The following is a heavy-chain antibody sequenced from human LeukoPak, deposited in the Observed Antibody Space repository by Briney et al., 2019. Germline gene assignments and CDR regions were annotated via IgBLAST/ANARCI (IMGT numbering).Heavy chain of an antibody. Sequence: LPGGSLRPSCAASGFTFSSYSMNWVRQAPGKGLEWVANIKQDGSEKYYVDSVKGRFTISRDNAKNSLYLQMNSLRAEDTAVYYCARVADYDFWSGYPRPYYFDYWGQGTLVTVSS. D-gene: IGHD3-3*01. J-gene: IGHJ4*02. CDR2: IKQDGSEK. CDR1: GFTFSSYS. CDR3: ARVADYDFWSGYPRPYYFDY. V-gene: IGHV3-7*01.